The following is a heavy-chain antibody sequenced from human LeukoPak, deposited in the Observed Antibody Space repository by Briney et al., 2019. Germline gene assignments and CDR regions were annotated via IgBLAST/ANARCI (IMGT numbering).Heavy chain of an antibody. D-gene: IGHD2-21*01. J-gene: IGHJ4*02. CDR1: GGSISSYY. CDR2: IYYTGST. V-gene: IGHV4-59*08. Sequence: SETLSLTCSVSGGSISSYYWSWIRQPPGKGLEWIGYIYYTGSTKYNPSLKSRVTISTDTSKNQFSLKLRSVTAADTAVYYCARSIVGTNKFEHWGQGILVTVSS. CDR3: ARSIVGTNKFEH.